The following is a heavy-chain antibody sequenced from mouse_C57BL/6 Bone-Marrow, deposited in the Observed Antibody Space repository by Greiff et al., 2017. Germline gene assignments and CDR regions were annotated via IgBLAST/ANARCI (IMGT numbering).Heavy chain of an antibody. CDR1: GFNIKDDY. J-gene: IGHJ3*01. Sequence: VQLQQSGAELVRPGASVKLSCTASGFNIKDDYMHWVKQRPEQGLEWIGWIDPENGDTEYASMFQGKATRTADTSSHTAYLQLRSLTSEDTAVYYCTTEYYDKMSWFAYWGQGTLVTVSA. V-gene: IGHV14-4*01. D-gene: IGHD2-4*01. CDR3: TTEYYDKMSWFAY. CDR2: IDPENGDT.